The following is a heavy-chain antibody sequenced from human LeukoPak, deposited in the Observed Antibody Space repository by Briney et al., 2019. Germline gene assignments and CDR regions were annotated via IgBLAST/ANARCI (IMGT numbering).Heavy chain of an antibody. CDR1: GFTLSSYG. CDR2: ISYDGSNK. V-gene: IGHV3-30*03. CDR3: ARSTYYYDSRSSGFDY. D-gene: IGHD3-22*01. J-gene: IGHJ4*02. Sequence: GGSLRLSCAASGFTLSSYGMHWVRQAPGKGLEWVAVISYDGSNKYYADSVKGRFTISRDNSKNTLYLQMNSLRAEDTAVYYCARSTYYYDSRSSGFDYWGQGTLVTVSS.